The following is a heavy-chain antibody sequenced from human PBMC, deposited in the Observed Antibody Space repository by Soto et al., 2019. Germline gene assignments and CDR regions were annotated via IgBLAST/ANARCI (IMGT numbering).Heavy chain of an antibody. CDR3: ARDLPKDYYDSSGYSGLFDY. CDR1: GYTFTSYG. CDR2: ISAYNGNT. Sequence: ASVKVSCKASGYTFTSYGISWVRQAPGQGLEWMGWISAYNGNTNYAQKLQGRVTMTTDTSTSTAYMELRSLRSDDTAVYYCARDLPKDYYDSSGYSGLFDYWGQGTLVTVSS. J-gene: IGHJ4*02. V-gene: IGHV1-18*01. D-gene: IGHD3-22*01.